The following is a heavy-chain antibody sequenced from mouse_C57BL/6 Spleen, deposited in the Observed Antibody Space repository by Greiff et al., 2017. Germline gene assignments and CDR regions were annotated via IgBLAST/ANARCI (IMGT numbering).Heavy chain of an antibody. Sequence: QVQLQQPGAELVKPGASVKLSCKASGYTFTSSWMHWVKQRPGQGLEWIGMIHPNSGSTNYNEKFKSKATLTVDKSSSTAYMQLSSLTSEDSAVYYCARTVVATGDYWGQGTTLTVSS. CDR3: ARTVVATGDY. V-gene: IGHV1-64*01. CDR2: IHPNSGST. D-gene: IGHD1-1*01. CDR1: GYTFTSSW. J-gene: IGHJ2*01.